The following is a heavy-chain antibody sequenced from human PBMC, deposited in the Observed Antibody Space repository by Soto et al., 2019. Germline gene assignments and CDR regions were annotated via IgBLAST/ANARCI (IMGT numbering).Heavy chain of an antibody. CDR3: ARASWAPLSNDGFDI. V-gene: IGHV1-18*04. Sequence: QVQLVQSGAQVKKPWASVQVSCKTSGYTFSAHGISWVRQAPGQGLEWMGWVSGYNSKTTSAQKFQDRLTVTTDTSTATAYMELRSLRSDDTAMYYCARASWAPLSNDGFDIWGQGTMVTVSS. CDR2: VSGYNSKT. D-gene: IGHD3-16*01. J-gene: IGHJ3*02. CDR1: GYTFSAHG.